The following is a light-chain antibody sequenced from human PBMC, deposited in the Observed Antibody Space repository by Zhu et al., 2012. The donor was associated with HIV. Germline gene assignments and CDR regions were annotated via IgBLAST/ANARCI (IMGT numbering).Light chain of an antibody. V-gene: IGKV3-20*01. CDR2: GAS. Sequence: EIVLTQSPGTLSLSPGERATLSCRASQSVTSTYFAWYKQKPGQAPRLLIYGASSRATGIPDRFSGSGSGTDFTLTISRLEPEDFAVYYCQHYGSSLWTFGQGPRWKSN. J-gene: IGKJ1*01. CDR3: QHYGSSLWT. CDR1: QSVTSTY.